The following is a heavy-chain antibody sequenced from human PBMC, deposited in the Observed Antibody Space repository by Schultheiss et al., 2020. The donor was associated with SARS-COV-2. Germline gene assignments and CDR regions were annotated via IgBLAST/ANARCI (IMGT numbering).Heavy chain of an antibody. CDR1: GFTFSSYG. D-gene: IGHD3-22*01. CDR3: AKDEGWGTMIPFDY. V-gene: IGHV3-30*02. CDR2: IRYDGSNK. Sequence: GGSLRLSCAATGFTFSSYGMHWVRQAPGKGLEWVAFIRYDGSNKYYADSVKGRFTISRDNSKNTLYLQMNSLRAEDTAVYYCAKDEGWGTMIPFDYWGQGTLVTVSS. J-gene: IGHJ4*02.